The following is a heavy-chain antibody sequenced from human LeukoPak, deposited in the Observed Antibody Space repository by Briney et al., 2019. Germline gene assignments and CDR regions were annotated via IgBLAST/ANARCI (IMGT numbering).Heavy chain of an antibody. V-gene: IGHV4-59*01. Sequence: PSETLSLTCTVSGGSISSYYWSWLRQPPGKGLEWIGYIYYSGSTNYNPSLKSRVTISVDTSKNQFSLKLSSVTAADTAVYYCARVNYDFWSGYYSLDYWGQGTLVTVSS. CDR3: ARVNYDFWSGYYSLDY. J-gene: IGHJ4*02. CDR1: GGSISSYY. D-gene: IGHD3-3*01. CDR2: IYYSGST.